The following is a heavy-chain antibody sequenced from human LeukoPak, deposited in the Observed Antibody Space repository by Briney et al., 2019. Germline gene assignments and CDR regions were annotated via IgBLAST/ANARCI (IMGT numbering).Heavy chain of an antibody. D-gene: IGHD3-3*01. CDR2: RNPNSGNT. V-gene: IGHV1-8*01. J-gene: IGHJ6*03. CDR1: GYTFTSSD. Sequence: ASVKVSCRASGYTFTSSDINWVRQATGQGLEWMGWRNPNSGNTGYAQKFQGRVTMTRNTSISTAYMELSSLRSEDTAVYYCARLPRRITIFGVVKGSYYYMDVWGKGTTVTVSS. CDR3: ARLPRRITIFGVVKGSYYYMDV.